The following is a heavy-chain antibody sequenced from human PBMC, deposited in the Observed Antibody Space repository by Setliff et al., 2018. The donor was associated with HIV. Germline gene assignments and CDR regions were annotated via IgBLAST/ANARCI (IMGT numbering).Heavy chain of an antibody. CDR3: ARSRYQLLYDMDV. CDR1: GYTFTDFG. V-gene: IGHV1-18*01. Sequence: GASVKVSCKASGYTFTDFGITWVRQAPGQGLEWMGWIGAFNGNTHYPQNLQGRVTLTRNTSISTAYMELSSLTSEDTAVYFCARSRYQLLYDMDVWGKGTTVTVSS. D-gene: IGHD2-2*02. J-gene: IGHJ6*03. CDR2: IGAFNGNT.